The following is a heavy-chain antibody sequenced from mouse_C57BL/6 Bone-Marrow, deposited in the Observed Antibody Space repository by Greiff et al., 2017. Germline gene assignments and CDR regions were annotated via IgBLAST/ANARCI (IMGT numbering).Heavy chain of an antibody. CDR2: FHPYNDDT. CDR1: GYTFTTYP. CDR3: ARNYGSSYSYFDV. D-gene: IGHD1-1*01. Sequence: VKLQESGAELVKPGASVKMSCKASGYTFTTYPIEWMKQNHGKSLEWIGNFHPYNDDTKYNEKFKGKATLTVEKSSSTVYLELSRLTSDDSAVYYCARNYGSSYSYFDVWGTGTTVTVSS. J-gene: IGHJ1*03. V-gene: IGHV1-47*01.